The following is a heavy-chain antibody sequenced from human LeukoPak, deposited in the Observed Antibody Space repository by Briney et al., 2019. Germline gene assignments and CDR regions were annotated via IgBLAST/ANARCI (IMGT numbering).Heavy chain of an antibody. CDR2: IYYSGST. Sequence: SETLSLTCTVSGGSISSYYWSWIRQPPGKGLEWIGYIYYSGSTNYNPSLKSRVTISVDTSKNQFSLKLSSVTAADTAVYYCARVVFAPYYYYYMDVWDKGTTVTVSS. D-gene: IGHD3-3*01. CDR1: GGSISSYY. V-gene: IGHV4-59*01. CDR3: ARVVFAPYYYYYMDV. J-gene: IGHJ6*03.